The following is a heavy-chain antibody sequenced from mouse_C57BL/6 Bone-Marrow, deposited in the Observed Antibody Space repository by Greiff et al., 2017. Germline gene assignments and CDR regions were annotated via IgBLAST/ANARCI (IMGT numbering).Heavy chain of an antibody. CDR3: ASLITTVWGY. CDR2: ISSGGSYT. D-gene: IGHD1-1*01. CDR1: GFTFSSYG. Sequence: EVKLMESGGDLVKPGGSLKLSCAASGFTFSSYGMSWVRQTPDKRLEWVATISSGGSYTYYPDSVKGRFTISRDNAKNTRYLQMSSLKSEDTAMYYCASLITTVWGYWGQGTTLTVSS. V-gene: IGHV5-6*01. J-gene: IGHJ2*01.